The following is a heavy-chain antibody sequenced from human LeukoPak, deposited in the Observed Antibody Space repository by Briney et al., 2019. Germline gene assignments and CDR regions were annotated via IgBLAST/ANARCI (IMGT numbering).Heavy chain of an antibody. CDR1: GLTFSSYW. V-gene: IGHV3-74*01. CDR2: INSDGSST. D-gene: IGHD6-19*01. Sequence: PGGSLRLSCAASGLTFSSYWMHWVRQAPGKGLVWVSRINSDGSSTSYADSVKGRFTISRDNAKNTLYLQMNSLRAEDAAVYYCAKPGYSSGWYLFDYWGQGTLVTVSS. J-gene: IGHJ4*02. CDR3: AKPGYSSGWYLFDY.